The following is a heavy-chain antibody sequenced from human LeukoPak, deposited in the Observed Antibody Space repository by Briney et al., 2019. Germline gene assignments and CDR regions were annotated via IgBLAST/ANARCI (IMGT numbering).Heavy chain of an antibody. CDR1: GFTFSSHW. CDR3: ARHSDRRDDF. CDR2: VKPDGGDK. V-gene: IGHV3-7*05. Sequence: GGPLRLSCAASGFTFSSHWMTWVRQAPGKGLQWVASVKPDGGDKYYVDSVKGRFIISRDNAKNSLFLRMSSLQAEDMAVYYCARHSDRRDDFWGQGSLVTVSP. J-gene: IGHJ4*02.